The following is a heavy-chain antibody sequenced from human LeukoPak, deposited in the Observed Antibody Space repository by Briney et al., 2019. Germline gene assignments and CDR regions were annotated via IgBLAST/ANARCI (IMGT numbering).Heavy chain of an antibody. V-gene: IGHV3-23*01. CDR2: ISGSGGST. D-gene: IGHD2-2*01. CDR1: GGSFSGYY. J-gene: IGHJ4*02. CDR3: AKGKDIVVVPAAYFDY. Sequence: ETLSLTCAVYGGSFSGYYWSWIRQAPGKGLEWVSAISGSGGSTYYADSVKGRFTISRDNSKNTLYLQMNSLRAEDTAVYYCAKGKDIVVVPAAYFDYWGQGTLVTVSS.